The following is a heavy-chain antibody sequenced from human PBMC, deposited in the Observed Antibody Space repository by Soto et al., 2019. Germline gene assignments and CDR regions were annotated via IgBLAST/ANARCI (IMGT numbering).Heavy chain of an antibody. J-gene: IGHJ6*03. Sequence: QMQLVQSGPEVKKPGTSVKVSCKASGFTFSNSAIQWVRQARGQRLEWIGWIVVGSGNTNYAQKLHGRVTITRDMSTSAAYMELSSLRSEDTAIYYCAAMSGYYTSYYYMDVWGKGTTVTVSS. V-gene: IGHV1-58*02. CDR1: GFTFSNSA. D-gene: IGHD3-3*01. CDR3: AAMSGYYTSYYYMDV. CDR2: IVVGSGNT.